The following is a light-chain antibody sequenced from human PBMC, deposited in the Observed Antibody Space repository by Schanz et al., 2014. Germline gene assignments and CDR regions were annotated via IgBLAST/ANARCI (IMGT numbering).Light chain of an antibody. CDR2: EAS. V-gene: IGKV1-5*01. J-gene: IGKJ1*01. Sequence: DIQLTQSPSTLSASVGDRVTITCRASQSISSWLAWYQQAPGKAPKLLISEASILESGVPSRFSGTGSGTEFTLTISSLQPDDFATYYCQQYNSYSQTFGQGTKVEIK. CDR1: QSISSW. CDR3: QQYNSYSQT.